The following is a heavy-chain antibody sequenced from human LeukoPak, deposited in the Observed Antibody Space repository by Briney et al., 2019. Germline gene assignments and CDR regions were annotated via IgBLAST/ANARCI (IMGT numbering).Heavy chain of an antibody. CDR3: AREGPRGNSQFDY. Sequence: GGSLRLSCAASGFTFSSYGMHWVRQAPGKGLEWVALIWYDGSNKYYADSVKGRLTISRDNPKNTLYLQMNSLRAEDTAVYYCAREGPRGNSQFDYWGQGTLVTVSS. J-gene: IGHJ4*02. V-gene: IGHV3-33*01. CDR2: IWYDGSNK. D-gene: IGHD2/OR15-2a*01. CDR1: GFTFSSYG.